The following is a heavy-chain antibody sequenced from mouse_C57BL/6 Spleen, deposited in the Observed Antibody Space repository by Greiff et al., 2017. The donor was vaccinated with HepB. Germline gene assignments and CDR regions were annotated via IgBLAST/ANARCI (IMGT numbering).Heavy chain of an antibody. CDR1: GYTFTDHT. D-gene: IGHD1-1*01. Sequence: VKLLESDAELVKPGASVKISCKVSGYTFTDHTIHWMKQRPEQGLEWIGYIYPRDGSTKYNEKFKGKATLTADKSSSTAYMQLNSLTSEDSAVYFCAIPYYYGSSYGAMDYWGQGTSVTVSS. CDR2: IYPRDGST. CDR3: AIPYYYGSSYGAMDY. J-gene: IGHJ4*01. V-gene: IGHV1-78*01.